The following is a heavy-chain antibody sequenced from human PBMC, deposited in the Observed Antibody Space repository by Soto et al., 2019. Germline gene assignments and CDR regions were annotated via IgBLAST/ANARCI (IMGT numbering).Heavy chain of an antibody. D-gene: IGHD2-21*02. CDR3: AKSYSGCDCSSDSYYYYYYDIDV. J-gene: IGHJ6*02. Sequence: GESLKISCKGSGYSFTSYWIGWVRQMPGKGLEWMGIIYPGDSDTRYSPSFQGQVTISADKSISTAYLQWSSLKASHTAMYYCAKSYSGCDCSSDSYYYYYYDIDVWGQGTTVTVSS. CDR1: GYSFTSYW. CDR2: IYPGDSDT. V-gene: IGHV5-51*01.